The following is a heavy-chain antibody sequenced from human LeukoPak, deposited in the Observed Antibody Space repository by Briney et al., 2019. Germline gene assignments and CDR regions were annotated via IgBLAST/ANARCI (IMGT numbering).Heavy chain of an antibody. CDR1: GFTFSSYA. D-gene: IGHD3-10*01. V-gene: IGHV3-64*01. J-gene: IGHJ4*02. CDR3: ARAWSGCDY. Sequence: PGGSLRLSCAASGFTFSSYAMHWVRQAPGKGLEYVSAISSNGGSTYYANSVKGRFTISRDNSKNTLYLQMGSLRAEDMAVYYCARAWSGCDYWGQGTLVTVSS. CDR2: ISSNGGST.